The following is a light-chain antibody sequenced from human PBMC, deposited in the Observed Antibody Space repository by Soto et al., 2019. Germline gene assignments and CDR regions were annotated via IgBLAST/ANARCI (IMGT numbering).Light chain of an antibody. CDR3: SSYSSTTSRGV. CDR1: SSDIGGYHY. V-gene: IGLV2-14*03. CDR2: DVS. Sequence: QSALTQPASVSGSPGQSITISCTGTSSDIGGYHYVSWYQQHPGKAPKLLIYDVSNRPSGVSNRFSGSKSGKTASLTISGLQAEDEATYYCSSYSSTTSRGVFGGGTKRTVL. J-gene: IGLJ3*02.